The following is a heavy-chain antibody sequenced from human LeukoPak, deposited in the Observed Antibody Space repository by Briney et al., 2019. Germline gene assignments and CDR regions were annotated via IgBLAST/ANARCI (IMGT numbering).Heavy chain of an antibody. D-gene: IGHD1-1*01. CDR1: GGSFSGYY. Sequence: PSETLSLTCAVYGGSFSGYYWSWIRQPPGKGLEWIGSIYHSGSTCYNPSLKSRVTISVDASKNQFSLKLSSVTAADTAVYYCARPIRAGTNDAFDIWGQGTMVTVSS. CDR3: ARPIRAGTNDAFDI. J-gene: IGHJ3*02. CDR2: IYHSGST. V-gene: IGHV4-34*01.